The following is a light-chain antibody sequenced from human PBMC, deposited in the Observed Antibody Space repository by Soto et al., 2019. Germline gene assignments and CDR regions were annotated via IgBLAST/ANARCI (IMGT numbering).Light chain of an antibody. V-gene: IGKV3-20*01. CDR1: QSCSNDL. Sequence: EIVLTQSPGILSLSPGGSATLSGSAIQSCSNDLLAWYQQKPGQAPRLLIYGASTRATDVPDRFSGSGSGADFTLSISRLEPEDFAVYYCQQYGSSPPRTFGQGTKVDNK. CDR2: GAS. J-gene: IGKJ1*01. CDR3: QQYGSSPPRT.